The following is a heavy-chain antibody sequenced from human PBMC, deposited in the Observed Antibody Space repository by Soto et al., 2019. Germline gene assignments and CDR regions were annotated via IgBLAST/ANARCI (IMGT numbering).Heavy chain of an antibody. CDR3: ARDSAWLFDS. Sequence: QVQLVESGGGVVQPGRSLRLSCAVSGFTYSSYGMHWVRQAPGKGLEWVAVIGYDGSNKYYADSVKGRFIISRDDSKNTLSLQMNSLRAEDTAVYYCARDSAWLFDSWGQGTLVTVSA. D-gene: IGHD5-12*01. CDR2: IGYDGSNK. V-gene: IGHV3-33*01. J-gene: IGHJ4*02. CDR1: GFTYSSYG.